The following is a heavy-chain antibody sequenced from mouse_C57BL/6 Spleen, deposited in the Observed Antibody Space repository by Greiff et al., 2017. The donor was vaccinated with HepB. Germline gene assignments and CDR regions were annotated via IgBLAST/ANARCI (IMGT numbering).Heavy chain of an antibody. V-gene: IGHV5-4*01. D-gene: IGHD1-1*01. J-gene: IGHJ2*01. CDR3: ARDRIYYGSSEPYYFDY. CDR1: GFTFSSYA. CDR2: ISDGGSYT. Sequence: EVQRVESGGGLVKPGGSLKLSCAASGFTFSSYAMSWVRQTPEKRLEWVATISDGGSYTYYPDNVKGRFTISRDNAKNNLYLQMSHLKSEDTAMYYCARDRIYYGSSEPYYFDYWGQGTTLTVSS.